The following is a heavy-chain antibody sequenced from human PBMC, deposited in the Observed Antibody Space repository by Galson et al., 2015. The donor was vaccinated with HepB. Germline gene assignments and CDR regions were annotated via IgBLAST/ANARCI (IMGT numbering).Heavy chain of an antibody. V-gene: IGHV4-59*08. CDR1: GGSISSYY. D-gene: IGHD6-13*01. CDR3: ARLVAAAGVNNYYFDY. Sequence: LSLTCTVSGGSISSYYWSWIRQPPGKGLEWIGYIYYSGSTNYNPSLKSRVTISVDTSKNQFSLKLSSVTAADTAVYYCARLVAAAGVNNYYFDYWGQGTLVTVSS. CDR2: IYYSGST. J-gene: IGHJ4*02.